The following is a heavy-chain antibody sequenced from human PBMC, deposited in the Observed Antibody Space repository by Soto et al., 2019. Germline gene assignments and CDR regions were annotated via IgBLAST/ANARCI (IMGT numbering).Heavy chain of an antibody. CDR1: GYTFTSYG. Sequence: ASVKVSCKASGYTFTSYGISWVRQAPGQGLEWMGWISAYNGNTNYAQKLQGRVTMTTDTSASTAYMELRSLRSDDTAVYYCAREKAAAGHLDYWGQGTLVTVSS. CDR2: ISAYNGNT. CDR3: AREKAAAGHLDY. D-gene: IGHD6-13*01. J-gene: IGHJ4*02. V-gene: IGHV1-18*01.